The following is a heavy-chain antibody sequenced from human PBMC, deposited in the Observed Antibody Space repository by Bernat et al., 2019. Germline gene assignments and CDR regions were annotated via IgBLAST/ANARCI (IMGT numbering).Heavy chain of an antibody. V-gene: IGHV4-39*01. Sequence: QLQLQESGPGLVKPSETLSLTCTVSGGSISSSSYYWGWIRQPPGKGLEWIGSIYYSGSTYYTPSLKSRVTISVDTSKNQFSLKLSSVTAADTAVYYCVRPDTSGWYGWFDPWGQGTLVTVSS. CDR2: IYYSGST. CDR1: GGSISSSSYY. D-gene: IGHD6-19*01. CDR3: VRPDTSGWYGWFDP. J-gene: IGHJ5*02.